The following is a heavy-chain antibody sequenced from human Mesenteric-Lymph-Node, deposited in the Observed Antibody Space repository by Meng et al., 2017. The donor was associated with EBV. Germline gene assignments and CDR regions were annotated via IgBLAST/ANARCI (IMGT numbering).Heavy chain of an antibody. D-gene: IGHD4-17*01. V-gene: IGHV4-4*02. CDR3: ATVGDYGDYVGLDN. CDR2: IFHTGST. J-gene: IGHJ4*02. Sequence: VALEEAGPGVVEPAGTLSLTCSVSGGSNSSTRWWGWVRQPPGKGLEWIGEIFHTGSTNYNPSLKSRLTMSVDKSKNQLSLKLTSVTAADTAVYYCATVGDYGDYVGLDNWGQGTLVTVSS. CDR1: GGSNSSTRW.